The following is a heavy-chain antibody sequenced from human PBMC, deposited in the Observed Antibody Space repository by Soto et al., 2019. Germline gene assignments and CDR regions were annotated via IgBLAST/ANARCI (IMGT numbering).Heavy chain of an antibody. Sequence: SETLSLTCAVYGGSFSGYYWSWIRQPPGKGLEWIGEINHSGSTNYNPSLKSRVTISVDTSKNQFSLKLSSVTAADTAVYYCARGETIVVVPAAIAGAFDYWGQGTLVTVSS. D-gene: IGHD2-2*01. CDR1: GGSFSGYY. CDR3: ARGETIVVVPAAIAGAFDY. J-gene: IGHJ4*02. V-gene: IGHV4-34*01. CDR2: INHSGST.